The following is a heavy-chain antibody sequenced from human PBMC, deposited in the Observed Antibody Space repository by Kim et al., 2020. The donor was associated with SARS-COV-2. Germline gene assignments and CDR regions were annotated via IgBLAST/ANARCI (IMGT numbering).Heavy chain of an antibody. Sequence: GGSLRLSCAASGFTFSSYSMNWVRQAPGKGLEWVSSISSSSSYIYYADSVKGRFTISRDNAKNSLYLQMNSLRAEDTAVYYCARGTINWVRPPDYWGQGTLVTVSS. V-gene: IGHV3-21*01. CDR1: GFTFSSYS. CDR2: ISSSSSYI. D-gene: IGHD5-12*01. J-gene: IGHJ4*02. CDR3: ARGTINWVRPPDY.